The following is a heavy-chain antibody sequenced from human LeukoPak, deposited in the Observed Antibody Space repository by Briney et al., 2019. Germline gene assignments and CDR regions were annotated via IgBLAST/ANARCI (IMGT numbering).Heavy chain of an antibody. Sequence: ASVKVSCKASGYSFTAYYIHWVRQAPGQGLEWMGRINPTRGGTKYAQKFLGRVTMSRDTSISTSYMELSSLRPDDTAVYYCASLEYAWGSSNSYYYYDGRDIWGQGTTVTVSS. CDR2: INPTRGGT. CDR3: ASLEYAWGSSNSYYYYDGRDI. CDR1: GYSFTAYY. D-gene: IGHD3-16*01. V-gene: IGHV1-2*02. J-gene: IGHJ6*02.